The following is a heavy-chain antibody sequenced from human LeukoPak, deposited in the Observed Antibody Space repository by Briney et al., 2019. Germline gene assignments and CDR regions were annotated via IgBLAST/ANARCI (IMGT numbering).Heavy chain of an antibody. V-gene: IGHV1-18*01. D-gene: IGHD3-3*01. Sequence: ASVKVSCKASGYTFTSYGISWVRQAPGQGLEWMGWISAYNGNTNYAQKLQGRVTMTTDTSTSTAYMELRSLRSDDTAVYYCARDSLRFLEWLLPLDYGMDVWGQGTTVTVSS. J-gene: IGHJ6*02. CDR2: ISAYNGNT. CDR3: ARDSLRFLEWLLPLDYGMDV. CDR1: GYTFTSYG.